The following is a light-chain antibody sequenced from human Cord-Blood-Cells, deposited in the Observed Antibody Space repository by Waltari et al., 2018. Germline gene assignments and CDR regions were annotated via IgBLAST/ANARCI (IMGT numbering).Light chain of an antibody. V-gene: IGLV2-23*01. CDR2: EGS. J-gene: IGLJ3*02. CDR1: SSAVGSYNL. CDR3: CSYAGSSTWV. Sequence: QSALTQPASVSGSPGQSITIFCTGTSSAVGSYNLVSWYQQHPGKPPKLMLYEGSKRPSGVSNLFSGSKAGNTASLTISGLQAEDEADYYCCSYAGSSTWVFGGGTKLTVL.